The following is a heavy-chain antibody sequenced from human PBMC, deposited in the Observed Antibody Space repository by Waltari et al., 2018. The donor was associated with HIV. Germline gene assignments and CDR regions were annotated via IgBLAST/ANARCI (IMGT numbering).Heavy chain of an antibody. CDR2: IPYEGTDE. V-gene: IGHV3-30*02. Sequence: VRLVESGGGVIQPGGSLRLSCAASGFSFSTFGLHWVLQAPGRGLGWLAFIPYEGTDEYYRESVKARFTISRDNSKNTLFLQMSGLRTDDTAYYFCAKDLKARGIDPSLLDTWGQGTLVTVSS. CDR3: AKDLKARGIDPSLLDT. J-gene: IGHJ1*01. D-gene: IGHD3-10*01. CDR1: GFSFSTFG.